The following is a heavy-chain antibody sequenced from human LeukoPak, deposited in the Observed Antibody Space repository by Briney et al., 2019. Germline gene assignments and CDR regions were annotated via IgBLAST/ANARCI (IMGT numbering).Heavy chain of an antibody. Sequence: SVKVSCKASGGTFSSYAISWVRQAPGQGLEWMGRIIPIFGTANYAQKFQGRVTITTDESTSTAYMELSSLRSEDTAVYYCARGHYYYDSSGYYDPTDAFDIWGQGTMVTASS. CDR1: GGTFSSYA. CDR2: IIPIFGTA. V-gene: IGHV1-69*05. D-gene: IGHD3-22*01. J-gene: IGHJ3*02. CDR3: ARGHYYYDSSGYYDPTDAFDI.